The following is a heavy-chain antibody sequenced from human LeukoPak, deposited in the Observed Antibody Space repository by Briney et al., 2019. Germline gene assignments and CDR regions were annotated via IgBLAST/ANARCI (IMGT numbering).Heavy chain of an antibody. Sequence: GGSLRLSCAASGFTFSSYGMHWGRQAPGKGLEWVALLSFDGGKTDYADSVKGRFTISRDSSQNTLYLQMNSLRAEDTAVYYCAKFRFRRRAAYDMDVWGQGTTVTVSS. D-gene: IGHD3-16*01. J-gene: IGHJ6*02. CDR2: LSFDGGKT. CDR3: AKFRFRRRAAYDMDV. V-gene: IGHV3-30*18. CDR1: GFTFSSYG.